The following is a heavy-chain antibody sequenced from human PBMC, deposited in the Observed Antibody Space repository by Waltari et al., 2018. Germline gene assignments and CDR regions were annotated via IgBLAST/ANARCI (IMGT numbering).Heavy chain of an antibody. J-gene: IGHJ6*02. D-gene: IGHD6-19*01. V-gene: IGHV1-69*05. Sequence: QVQLVQSGAEVKKPGSSVKVSCKASGGTFSSYAISWVRQAPGQGLEWMGGIIPIFGTANYAQKFQGRVTITTDESTSTAYMELSSLRSEDTAVYYCARENHSSGWQDYYYYGMDVWGQGTTVTVSS. CDR3: ARENHSSGWQDYYYYGMDV. CDR2: IIPIFGTA. CDR1: GGTFSSYA.